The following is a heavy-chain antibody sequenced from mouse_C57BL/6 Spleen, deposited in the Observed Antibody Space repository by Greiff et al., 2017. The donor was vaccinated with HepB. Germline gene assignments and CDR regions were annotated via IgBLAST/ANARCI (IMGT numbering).Heavy chain of an antibody. CDR1: GYAFSSSW. Sequence: VQLQESGPELVKPGASVKISCKASGYAFSSSWMNWVKRRPGKGLEWIGRIYPGDGDTNYNGKFKGKATLTADKSSSTAYLQLSSLTSEDSAVYCCARELRSPFDYWGQGTTLTVSS. CDR2: IYPGDGDT. CDR3: ARELRSPFDY. V-gene: IGHV1-82*01. D-gene: IGHD1-1*01. J-gene: IGHJ2*01.